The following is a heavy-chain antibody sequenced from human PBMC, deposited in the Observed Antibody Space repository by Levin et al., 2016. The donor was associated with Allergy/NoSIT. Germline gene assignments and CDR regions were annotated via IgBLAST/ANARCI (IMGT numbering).Heavy chain of an antibody. D-gene: IGHD6-13*01. CDR1: GYSFTSYW. CDR2: IYPGDSDT. J-gene: IGHJ6*02. Sequence: KVSCKASGYSFTSYWIGWVRQLPGKGLEWMGIIYPGDSDTRYSPSFQGQVTVSADTSIKTAYLHWSSLKASDTAMYYCARHSTAGYSSSWYDKYAMDVWGQGTTVTVSS. CDR3: ARHSTAGYSSSWYDKYAMDV. V-gene: IGHV5-51*01.